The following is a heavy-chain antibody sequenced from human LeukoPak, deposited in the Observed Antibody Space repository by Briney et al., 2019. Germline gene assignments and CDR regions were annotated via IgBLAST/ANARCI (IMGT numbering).Heavy chain of an antibody. D-gene: IGHD1-26*01. Sequence: GGSLRLSCAASGFTFDNYGMSWVRLAPGKGLEWVSGINWNGGSIGYAHSVKGRFTISRDNAKNSLYLQMNSLRAEDTAVYYCARDKVVGATDLGYWGQGTLVTVSS. CDR3: ARDKVVGATDLGY. CDR2: INWNGGSI. J-gene: IGHJ4*02. V-gene: IGHV3-20*04. CDR1: GFTFDNYG.